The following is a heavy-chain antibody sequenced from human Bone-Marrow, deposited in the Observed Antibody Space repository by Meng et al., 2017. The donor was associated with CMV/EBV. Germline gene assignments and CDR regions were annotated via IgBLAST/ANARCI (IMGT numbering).Heavy chain of an antibody. D-gene: IGHD1-26*01. CDR1: GESFSGYS. V-gene: IGHV4-34*01. Sequence: SETLSLTCAVYGESFSGYSWNWIRQPPGKGLEWIGELNQSGNTNYNPSLKSRVTISLDTSRNQFSLKVNSVTAADTAVYFCARGRGGTYTPLDNWGQGTLVTFSS. J-gene: IGHJ4*02. CDR3: ARGRGGTYTPLDN. CDR2: LNQSGNT.